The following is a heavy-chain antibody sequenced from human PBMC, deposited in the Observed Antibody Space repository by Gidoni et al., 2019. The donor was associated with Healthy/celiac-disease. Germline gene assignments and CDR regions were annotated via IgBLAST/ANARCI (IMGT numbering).Heavy chain of an antibody. Sequence: VQLQASGPGLVKPSETLALTCTVYGGSISSYYWSWTRQPAGKGLEWIGRIYTRGSNNYNPSLKSLFTMSVDTSKTQFSLKLSSVTAAYTAVYYWARAIVVVPAPIKVLRGGGWFDPWGQGTLVTVSS. CDR1: GGSISSYY. D-gene: IGHD2-2*01. CDR2: IYTRGSN. CDR3: ARAIVVVPAPIKVLRGGGWFDP. V-gene: IGHV4-4*07. J-gene: IGHJ5*02.